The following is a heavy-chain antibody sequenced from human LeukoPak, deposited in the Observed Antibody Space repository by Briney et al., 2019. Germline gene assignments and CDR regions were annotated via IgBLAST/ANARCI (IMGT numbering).Heavy chain of an antibody. CDR3: ARDRTTVTTSALDY. Sequence: GGSLRLSCVASEFSFRSHDMNWVRQAPGKGLEWVSYISGSSNAIYYADSVKGRFTISRDNAKNSLYLQMNSLGDEDTAVYYCARDRTTVTTSALDYWGQGTLVTVSS. J-gene: IGHJ4*02. CDR1: EFSFRSHD. D-gene: IGHD4-11*01. V-gene: IGHV3-48*02. CDR2: ISGSSNAI.